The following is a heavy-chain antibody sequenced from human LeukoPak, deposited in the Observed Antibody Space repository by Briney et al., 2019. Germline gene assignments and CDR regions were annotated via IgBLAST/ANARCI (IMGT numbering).Heavy chain of an antibody. Sequence: GGSLRLSCAASGFTFGDYAMHWVRQAPGKGLEWVSGISWNSGSIGYADSVKGRFTISRDNAKNSLYLQMNSLRAEDTALYYCAKEGDVEMATIPPYYFDYWGQGTLVTVSS. CDR2: ISWNSGSI. CDR1: GFTFGDYA. D-gene: IGHD5-24*01. J-gene: IGHJ4*02. CDR3: AKEGDVEMATIPPYYFDY. V-gene: IGHV3-9*01.